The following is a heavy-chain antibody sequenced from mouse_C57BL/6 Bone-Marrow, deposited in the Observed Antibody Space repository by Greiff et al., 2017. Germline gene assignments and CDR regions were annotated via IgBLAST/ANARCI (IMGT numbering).Heavy chain of an antibody. CDR1: GFSLSTFGMG. V-gene: IGHV8-8*01. J-gene: IGHJ3*01. CDR2: IWWDDDK. CDR3: ARIELLRSSGGFAY. Sequence: QVTLKVCGPGILQPSQTLSLTCSFSGFSLSTFGMGVGWIRPPSGKGLEWLAHIWWDDDKYYNPALKSRLTNTKDTSKNQVLLKIAKVDTADTATYYCARIELLRSSGGFAYWGQGTLVTVSA. D-gene: IGHD1-1*01.